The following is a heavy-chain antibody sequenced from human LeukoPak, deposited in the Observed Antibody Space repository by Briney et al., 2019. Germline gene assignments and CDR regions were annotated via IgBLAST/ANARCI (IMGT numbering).Heavy chain of an antibody. J-gene: IGHJ3*02. D-gene: IGHD6-13*01. Sequence: PSETLSLTCTVSGGSISSGGYYWSWIRQPPGKGLEWIGYIYHSGSTYYNPSLKSRVTISVDRSKNQFSLKLSSVTAADTAVYYCARDRVAAAGLPDAFDIWGQGTMVTVSS. V-gene: IGHV4-30-2*01. CDR3: ARDRVAAAGLPDAFDI. CDR1: GGSISSGGYY. CDR2: IYHSGST.